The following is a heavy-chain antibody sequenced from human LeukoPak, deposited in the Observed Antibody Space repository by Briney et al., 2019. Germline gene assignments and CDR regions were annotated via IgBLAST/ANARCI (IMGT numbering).Heavy chain of an antibody. CDR2: IIPIFGTA. J-gene: IGHJ6*02. D-gene: IGHD5-18*01. Sequence: SVKVSCTASGGTFSSYAISWVRQAPGQGLEWMGGIIPIFGTANYAQKFQGRVTITADESTSTAYMELSSLRSEDTAVYYCARDRGYSYSQGDYGMDVWGQGTTVTVSS. CDR1: GGTFSSYA. V-gene: IGHV1-69*13. CDR3: ARDRGYSYSQGDYGMDV.